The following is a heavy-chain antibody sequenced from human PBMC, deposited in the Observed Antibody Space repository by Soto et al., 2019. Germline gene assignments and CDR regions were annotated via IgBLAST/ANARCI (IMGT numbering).Heavy chain of an antibody. CDR1: GFTFSSYA. Sequence: GGSLRLSCAASGFTFSSYAMSWVRQAPGKGLEWVSAISGSGGSTYYADSVKGRFTISRANSKNTLYLQMNSLRAEETAVYYWAKTGSEYQLLMGYYYYYMDVWGKGTTVTVSS. D-gene: IGHD2-2*01. V-gene: IGHV3-23*01. J-gene: IGHJ6*03. CDR3: AKTGSEYQLLMGYYYYYMDV. CDR2: ISGSGGST.